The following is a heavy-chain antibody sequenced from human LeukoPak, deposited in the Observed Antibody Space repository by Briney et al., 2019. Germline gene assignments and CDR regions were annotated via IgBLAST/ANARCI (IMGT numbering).Heavy chain of an antibody. CDR3: ARDLGRPAAHTVGRFDF. CDR2: ISDDGSAK. J-gene: IGHJ4*02. Sequence: PGGSLRLSCAASGFTFGSYWMSWVRQTPEKGLEWVADISDDGSAKYYLDSVKGRFTISRDNAENSLSLHMDSLGVEDTALYYCARDLGRPAAHTVGRFDFWGRGSLVTVSS. V-gene: IGHV3-7*01. CDR1: GFTFGSYW. D-gene: IGHD6-13*01.